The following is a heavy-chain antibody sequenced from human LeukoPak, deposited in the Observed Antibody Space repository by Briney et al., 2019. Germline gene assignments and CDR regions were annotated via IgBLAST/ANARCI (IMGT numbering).Heavy chain of an antibody. CDR1: GGSFSGYY. Sequence: SETLSLTCAVHGGSFSGYYWSWIRQPPGKGLEWIGEINHSGSTNYNPSLKSRVTISVDTSKNQFSLKLSSVTAADTAVYYCARMLGRAAIRYYYFSMDVWGQGTTVTVSS. V-gene: IGHV4-34*01. CDR2: INHSGST. J-gene: IGHJ6*02. CDR3: ARMLGRAAIRYYYFSMDV. D-gene: IGHD3-10*02.